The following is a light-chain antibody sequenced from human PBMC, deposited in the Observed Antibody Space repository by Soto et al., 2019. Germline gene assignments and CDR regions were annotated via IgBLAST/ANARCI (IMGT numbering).Light chain of an antibody. J-gene: IGLJ2*01. CDR2: EVS. V-gene: IGLV2-14*01. Sequence: QSALTQPASVSGSPGQSITISCTGTSSDVGGYNYVSWYQQHPGKAPKLMIYEVSNRPSGVSNRFSGSKSGNTASLTISGLQDEDEADYYCSSSTSSSSLFGGGTKVTVL. CDR3: SSSTSSSSL. CDR1: SSDVGGYNY.